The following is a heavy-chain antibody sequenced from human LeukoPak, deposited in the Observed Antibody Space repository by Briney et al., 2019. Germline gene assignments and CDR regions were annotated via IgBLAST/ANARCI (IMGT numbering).Heavy chain of an antibody. CDR1: GYTFTSNY. J-gene: IGHJ5*02. Sequence: ASVKVSCKTSGYTFTSNYMHWVRQAPGQGLEWMGIINPSGGSTRYAQKFQGRVTMTRDTSTSTVYMELSSLRSEDTAVYYCTRDYTRRITMVRPQNWFDPWGQGTLVTVSS. CDR3: TRDYTRRITMVRPQNWFDP. V-gene: IGHV1-46*01. D-gene: IGHD3-10*01. CDR2: INPSGGST.